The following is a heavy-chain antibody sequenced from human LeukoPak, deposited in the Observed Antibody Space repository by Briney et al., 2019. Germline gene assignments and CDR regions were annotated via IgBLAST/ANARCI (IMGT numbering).Heavy chain of an antibody. CDR1: GGSLSSSASL. Sequence: SETLSLTCTVSGGSLSSSASLWAWVRQPPGKGLEWIGDFYYNGAISYNPSLKRRVTISVDTSKNQFSLKVTSVTAADTAVYYCVRRNYGAARIDPWGQGTLVTVPS. D-gene: IGHD4-17*01. V-gene: IGHV4-39*01. CDR3: VRRNYGAARIDP. J-gene: IGHJ5*02. CDR2: FYYNGAI.